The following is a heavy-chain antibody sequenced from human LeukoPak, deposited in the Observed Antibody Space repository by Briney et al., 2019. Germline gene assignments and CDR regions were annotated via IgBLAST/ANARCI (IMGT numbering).Heavy chain of an antibody. V-gene: IGHV3-33*01. Sequence: PGGSLRLSCAASGLTFRNYGMHWFRQAPGKGLEWVAVIWYDGSNKYYADSVKGRFTISRDNSKDTLYLQMNSLRAEDTAIYYCATDRNSGKYYDYWGQGTLVTVSS. J-gene: IGHJ4*02. CDR1: GLTFRNYG. CDR3: ATDRNSGKYYDY. D-gene: IGHD1-26*01. CDR2: IWYDGSNK.